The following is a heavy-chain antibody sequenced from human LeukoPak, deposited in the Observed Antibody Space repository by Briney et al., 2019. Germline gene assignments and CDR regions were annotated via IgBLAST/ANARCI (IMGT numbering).Heavy chain of an antibody. Sequence: PSETLSLTCAVYGGSFSGYYWSWIRQPPGKGLEWIGEINHSGSTNYNPSLKSRVTISVDTSKNQFSLKLSSVTAADTAVYYCASRPSSSWLGAFDIWGQGTMVTVSS. CDR2: INHSGST. CDR3: ASRPSSSWLGAFDI. V-gene: IGHV4-34*01. J-gene: IGHJ3*02. D-gene: IGHD6-13*01. CDR1: GGSFSGYY.